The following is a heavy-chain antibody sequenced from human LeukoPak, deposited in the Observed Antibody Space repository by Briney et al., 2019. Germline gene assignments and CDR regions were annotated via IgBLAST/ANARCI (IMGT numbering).Heavy chain of an antibody. V-gene: IGHV4-59*01. CDR2: IYYSGST. J-gene: IGHJ5*02. CDR1: GGSISSYY. Sequence: PSETLSLTCTVSGGSISSYYWSWIRQPPGQGLEWSGYIYYSGSTNYNPPLKSRVTISVATSKNQFSLKMSSVTAADTAVYYCARWAVGAAAGINWFDPWGQGTLVTVSS. CDR3: ARWAVGAAAGINWFDP. D-gene: IGHD6-13*01.